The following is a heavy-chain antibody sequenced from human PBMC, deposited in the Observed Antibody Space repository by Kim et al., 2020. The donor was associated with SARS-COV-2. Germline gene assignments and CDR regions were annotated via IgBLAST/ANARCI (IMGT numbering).Heavy chain of an antibody. CDR1: GFTLSNYW. Sequence: GGSLRLSCAASGFTLSNYWMRWVRQAPGKGLVWVSRINSDGSRIDYADSVKGRFTISRDNAKNTLYLQMNSLRAEDTAVYYCARSDGSMRDDFDYWGQGTLVSVSS. CDR2: INSDGSRI. V-gene: IGHV3-74*01. J-gene: IGHJ4*02. D-gene: IGHD3-10*01. CDR3: ARSDGSMRDDFDY.